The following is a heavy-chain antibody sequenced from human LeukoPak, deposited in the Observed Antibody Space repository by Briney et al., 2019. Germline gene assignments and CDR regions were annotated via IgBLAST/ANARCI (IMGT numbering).Heavy chain of an antibody. Sequence: GGSLRLSCAASGFTLSTYSRHWVRQAPGKGLEWVSYIKDDSTSIQYAGSVKGRFTVSRDNAKNSLYLQMNSLRAEDTAVYYCARGLNYYDSSLDYWGQGTLVTVSS. CDR2: IKDDSTSI. V-gene: IGHV3-48*01. D-gene: IGHD3-22*01. CDR1: GFTLSTYS. J-gene: IGHJ4*02. CDR3: ARGLNYYDSSLDY.